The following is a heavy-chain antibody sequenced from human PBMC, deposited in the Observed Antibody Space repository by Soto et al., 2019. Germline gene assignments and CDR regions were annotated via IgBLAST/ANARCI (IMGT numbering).Heavy chain of an antibody. J-gene: IGHJ4*02. D-gene: IGHD3-10*01. V-gene: IGHV1-69*13. CDR3: ASSILGVTMVRGVITSYYFDY. CDR1: GGTFSSYA. CDR2: IIPIFGTA. Sequence: SVKVSCKASGGTFSSYAISWVRQAPGQGLEWMGGIIPIFGTANYAQKFQGRVTITADESTSTAYMELSSLRSEDTAVYYCASSILGVTMVRGVITSYYFDYWGQGTLVTVSS.